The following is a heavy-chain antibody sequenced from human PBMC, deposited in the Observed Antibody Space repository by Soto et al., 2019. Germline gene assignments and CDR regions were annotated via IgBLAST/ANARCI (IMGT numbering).Heavy chain of an antibody. D-gene: IGHD3-3*01. V-gene: IGHV3-23*01. Sequence: EVQLLESGGGLVQPGGSLRLSCAASGFTFSSYAMIWVRQAPGKGLDWVSAISGSGGSTYYADSVKGRFTISRDNCKNTLYMQMNSLRAEDTAVYYCAKDRYFYDFWSGYSKTDAFDIWCQGTMVTVSS. CDR2: ISGSGGST. CDR1: GFTFSSYA. J-gene: IGHJ3*02. CDR3: AKDRYFYDFWSGYSKTDAFDI.